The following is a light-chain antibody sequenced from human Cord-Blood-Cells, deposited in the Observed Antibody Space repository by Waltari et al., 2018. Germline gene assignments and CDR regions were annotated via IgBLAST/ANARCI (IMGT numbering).Light chain of an antibody. J-gene: IGLJ3*02. Sequence: QSALTQPRSVSGSPGQSVTISCTGPSTDVGCYNYVSWYQQHPGKAPKLMIYEVSKRPSGVPERFSGSKSGNPASLTISGLQAEDEADYYCCSYAGSYTWVFGGGTKLTVL. CDR3: CSYAGSYTWV. CDR2: EVS. CDR1: STDVGCYNY. V-gene: IGLV2-11*01.